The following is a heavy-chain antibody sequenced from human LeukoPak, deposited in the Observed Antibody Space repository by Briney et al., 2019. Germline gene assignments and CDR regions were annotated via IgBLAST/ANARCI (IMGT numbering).Heavy chain of an antibody. CDR1: GFTFGDYA. J-gene: IGHJ4*02. CDR3: ASQVTIFGGGKYFDY. V-gene: IGHV3-7*05. Sequence: GRSLRLSCTASGFTFGDYAMSWVRQAPGKGLEWVANINEEGSEKYYVDSVKGRFTISRDNAKNSLYLHMNSLRAEDTAVYYCASQVTIFGGGKYFDYWGQGTLVTVSS. D-gene: IGHD3-3*01. CDR2: INEEGSEK.